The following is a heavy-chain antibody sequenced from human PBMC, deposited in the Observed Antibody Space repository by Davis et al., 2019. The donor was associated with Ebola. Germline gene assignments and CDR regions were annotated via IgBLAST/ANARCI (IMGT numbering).Heavy chain of an antibody. J-gene: IGHJ6*02. CDR3: ARDNGLGYCSSTSCQSYYYYGMDV. V-gene: IGHV3-23*01. CDR2: ISGSGGST. D-gene: IGHD2-2*01. Sequence: GGSLRLSCAASGFTFSSYAMSWVRQAPGKGLEWVSAISGSGGSTYYADSVKGRFTISRDNAKNSLYLQMNSLRDEDTAVYYCARDNGLGYCSSTSCQSYYYYGMDVWGQGTTVTVSS. CDR1: GFTFSSYA.